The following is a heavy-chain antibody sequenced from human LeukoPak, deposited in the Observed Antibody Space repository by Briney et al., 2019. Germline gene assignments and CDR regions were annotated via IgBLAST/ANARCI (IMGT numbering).Heavy chain of an antibody. CDR2: IYTSGNT. V-gene: IGHV4-4*07. CDR3: ARGQHTVTADY. CDR1: GGSINSYF. D-gene: IGHD4-17*01. J-gene: IGHJ4*02. Sequence: SETLSLTCTVSGGSINSYFWSWIRQPAGKGLEWIGRIYTSGNTNYNPSLNSRVTMSVDTSKNQISLKLTSVTAADTALYYCARGQHTVTADYWGQGSLVTVSS.